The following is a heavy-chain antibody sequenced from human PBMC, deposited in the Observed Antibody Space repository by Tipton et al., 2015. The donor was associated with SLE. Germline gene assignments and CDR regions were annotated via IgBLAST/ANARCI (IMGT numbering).Heavy chain of an antibody. CDR1: EFTFIKAW. CDR2: ISSSSRYI. Sequence: SLRLSCAASEFTFIKAWMSWVRQAPGKGLEWVSSISSSSRYIYHAESLKGRFTISRDNAKNSLYLQMDSLRVEDTAVYFCAGDDYASGITWGQGTLVTVSS. D-gene: IGHD3-10*01. J-gene: IGHJ5*02. V-gene: IGHV3-21*03. CDR3: AGDDYASGIT.